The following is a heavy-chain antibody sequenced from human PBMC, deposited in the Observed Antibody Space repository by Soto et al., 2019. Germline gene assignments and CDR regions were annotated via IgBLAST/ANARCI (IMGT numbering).Heavy chain of an antibody. D-gene: IGHD3-16*01. J-gene: IGHJ4*02. CDR1: GFTFSIYD. V-gene: IGHV3-13*01. CDR2: IEAAGAT. Sequence: EVQLVESGGGLVQPGGSLRLSCAASGFTFSIYDIHSVRQATGKGLEWVSGIEAAGATYYSDSVKGRSTISRDNAKSSLYLPMNSLRAEDTAVYYCARDAKSEYSRGAGGVHSWGQGALVTVSS. CDR3: ARDAKSEYSRGAGGVHS.